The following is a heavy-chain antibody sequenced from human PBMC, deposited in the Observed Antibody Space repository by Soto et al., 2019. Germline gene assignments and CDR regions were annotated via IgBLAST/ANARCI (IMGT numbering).Heavy chain of an antibody. J-gene: IGHJ4*02. CDR1: GDSVSSNTAA. V-gene: IGHV6-1*01. Sequence: SQTLSLTCAISGDSVSSNTAAWNWIRSSPSRGLEWLGRTYYRSNWRHDYAVSVKSRITVNPDTSKNHFSLQLNSVTPDDTAVYYCARGVARSGLALWGQGTLVTVSS. D-gene: IGHD6-19*01. CDR3: ARGVARSGLAL. CDR2: TYYRSNWRH.